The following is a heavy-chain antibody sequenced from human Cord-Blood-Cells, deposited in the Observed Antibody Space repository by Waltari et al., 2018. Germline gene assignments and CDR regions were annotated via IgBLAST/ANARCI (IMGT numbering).Heavy chain of an antibody. CDR3: ARVVAATPAFDI. D-gene: IGHD2-15*01. CDR2: IYYSGST. V-gene: IGHV4-39*07. J-gene: IGHJ3*02. CDR1: GGSISSSSYY. Sequence: QLQLQESGPGLVKPSETLSLTCTVSGGSISSSSYYWGWIRQPPGKGLEWIGSIYYSGSTYYNPSLKSRVTISVDTSKNQFSLKLSAVTAADTAVYYCARVVAATPAFDIWGQGTMVTVSS.